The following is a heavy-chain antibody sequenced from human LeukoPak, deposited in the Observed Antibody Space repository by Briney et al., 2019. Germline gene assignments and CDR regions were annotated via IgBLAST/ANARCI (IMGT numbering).Heavy chain of an antibody. CDR3: AREGSGWHLPDY. J-gene: IGHJ4*02. Sequence: SETLSLTCAVYGGSFSGYYWSWIRQPPGKGLEWIGEINHSGSTNYNPSLKSRVTISVDTSKNQFSLKLSSVTAADTAMYYCAREGSGWHLPDYWGQGTLVTVSS. V-gene: IGHV4-34*01. CDR1: GGSFSGYY. CDR2: INHSGST. D-gene: IGHD6-19*01.